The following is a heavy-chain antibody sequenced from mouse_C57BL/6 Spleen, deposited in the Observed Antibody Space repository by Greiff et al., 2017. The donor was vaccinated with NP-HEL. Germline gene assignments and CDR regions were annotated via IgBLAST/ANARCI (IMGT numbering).Heavy chain of an antibody. CDR1: GYTFTSYW. CDR2: IHPNSGST. J-gene: IGHJ1*03. V-gene: IGHV1-64*01. Sequence: QVQLQQPGAELVKPGASVKLSCKASGYTFTSYWMHWVKQRPGQGLEWIGMIHPNSGSTNYNEKFKSKATLTVDKSSSTAYMQLSSLTSEDSAVYYCARFDGYQGYFDVWGTGTTVTVSS. CDR3: ARFDGYQGYFDV. D-gene: IGHD2-3*01.